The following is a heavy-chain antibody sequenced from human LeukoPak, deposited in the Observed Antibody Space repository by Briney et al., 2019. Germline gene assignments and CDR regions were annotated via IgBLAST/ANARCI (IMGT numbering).Heavy chain of an antibody. J-gene: IGHJ4*02. CDR2: VIPIFCTV. V-gene: IGHV1-69*05. CDR3: ARERPYYYDSSGYYRYYFDY. Sequence: GASGKVSCKASGGTFSGYAISWVREAPGQGLEWMGGVIPIFCTVSYAQKFQGRVTVTTVESTSTAYMELSSLRSEHTAVYYCARERPYYYDSSGYYRYYFDYWGPRTLVTPSS. CDR1: GGTFSGYA. D-gene: IGHD3-22*01.